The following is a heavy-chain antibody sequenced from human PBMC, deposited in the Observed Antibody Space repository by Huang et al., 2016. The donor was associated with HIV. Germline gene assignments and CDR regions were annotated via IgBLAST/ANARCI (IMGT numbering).Heavy chain of an antibody. D-gene: IGHD4-17*01. V-gene: IGHV1-8*02. CDR3: ARSAYGDLDY. Sequence: QVHLVQSGAEVKKPGASVKVSCKASGYTFTNYDINGVRQAPGRGLKWMGWMNPNTGNTGFAQSFQGRVTMTRKTSITAAYMELTSLTSEDTAVYYCARSAYGDLDYWGLGTLVIVSS. J-gene: IGHJ4*02. CDR1: GYTFTNYD. CDR2: MNPNTGNT.